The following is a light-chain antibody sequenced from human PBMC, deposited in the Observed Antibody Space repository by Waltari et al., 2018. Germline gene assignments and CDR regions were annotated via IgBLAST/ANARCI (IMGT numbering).Light chain of an antibody. CDR3: VLYMDSGVWV. Sequence: QTVVTQEPSVSVSPGGTVTLTGALSSGSCSTSFYPSWYQQAPGQAPRTLIYSTNTRLFGVPNRFSGSILGNKAALTIAGAQADDEADYYCVLYMDSGVWVFGGGTKLTVL. CDR1: SGSCSTSFY. J-gene: IGLJ3*02. V-gene: IGLV8-61*01. CDR2: STN.